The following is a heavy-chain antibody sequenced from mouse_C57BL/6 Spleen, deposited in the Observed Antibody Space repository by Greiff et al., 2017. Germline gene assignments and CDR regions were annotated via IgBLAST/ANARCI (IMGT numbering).Heavy chain of an antibody. CDR3: ARGRTYYYGSSYVSWYFDV. CDR2: INYDGSST. V-gene: IGHV5-16*01. D-gene: IGHD1-1*01. Sequence: EVNVVESEGGLVQPGSSMKLSCTASGFTFSDYYMAWVRQVPEKGLEWVANINYDGSSTYYLDSLKSRFIISRDNAKNILYLQMSSPKSEDTATYYCARGRTYYYGSSYVSWYFDVWGTGTTVTVSS. CDR1: GFTFSDYY. J-gene: IGHJ1*03.